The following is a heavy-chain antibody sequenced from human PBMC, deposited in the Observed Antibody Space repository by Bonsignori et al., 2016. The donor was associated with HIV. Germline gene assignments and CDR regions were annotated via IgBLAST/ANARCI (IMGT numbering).Heavy chain of an antibody. CDR2: ISAYNGET. V-gene: IGHV1-18*01. D-gene: IGHD6-6*01. CDR3: ARVYSSSDPAYYYYYMDI. Sequence: QDQLVQSGVEVKKPGASVKVSCKASGYTFSNFYISWVRQAPGQGLEWMGWISAYNGETNYAQQFQGRVTMTTDTSTSTAFMELRSLRSDDTALYYCARVYSSSDPAYYYYYMDIWGQGT. CDR1: GYTFSNFY. J-gene: IGHJ6*03.